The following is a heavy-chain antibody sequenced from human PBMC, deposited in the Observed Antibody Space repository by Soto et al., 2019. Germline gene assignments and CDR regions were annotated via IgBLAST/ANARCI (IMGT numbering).Heavy chain of an antibody. J-gene: IGHJ4*02. CDR2: ISSSSSTI. D-gene: IGHD6-13*01. V-gene: IGHV3-48*01. CDR1: GFTFSSYS. CDR3: AKGSIQQQLVLDY. Sequence: AGGSLRLSCAASGFTFSSYSMNWVRQAPGKGLEWVSYISSSSSTIYYADSVKGRFTISRDNSKNTLYLQMNSLRAEDTAVYYCAKGSIQQQLVLDYWGQGTLVTVSS.